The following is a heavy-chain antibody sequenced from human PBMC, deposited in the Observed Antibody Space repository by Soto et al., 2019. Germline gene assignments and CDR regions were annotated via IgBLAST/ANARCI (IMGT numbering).Heavy chain of an antibody. CDR1: GYVFSSYW. CDR3: ARAEASGYSYEASMAV. V-gene: IGHV5-51*01. D-gene: IGHD5-18*01. Sequence: GESLKISCKGSGYVFSSYWIAWVRQKSGKGLECFGIIYPGDSDARYSPSFQGQVTISADKSLSTAYLQWSSLKASDTAMYYCARAEASGYSYEASMAVWGQGTTVTVSS. J-gene: IGHJ6*02. CDR2: IYPGDSDA.